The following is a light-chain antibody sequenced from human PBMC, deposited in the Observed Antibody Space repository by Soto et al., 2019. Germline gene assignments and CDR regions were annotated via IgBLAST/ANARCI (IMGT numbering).Light chain of an antibody. Sequence: QSVLTQPASVSGSPGQSITISCTGTNSDVGGYNYVSWYQQHPGKAPGLMIYEVSHRPSGVSNRFSGSKSDNTASLTISGLQAEDEADYYCSSYTSISTLYDFGTGTKVTVL. CDR3: SSYTSISTLYD. J-gene: IGLJ1*01. V-gene: IGLV2-14*01. CDR1: NSDVGGYNY. CDR2: EVS.